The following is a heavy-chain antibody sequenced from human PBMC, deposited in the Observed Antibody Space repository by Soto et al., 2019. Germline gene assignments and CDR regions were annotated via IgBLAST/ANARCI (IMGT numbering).Heavy chain of an antibody. Sequence: SETLSLTCTVSGGSINSYYWGWIRQPPGKGLEWIGYISYSGSTNYNPSVKSRLTISVDTSKKQFSLRLSSVTAADTAVYYCASSQDIFVSSAYYPNYWGQGPLVTVSS. CDR1: GGSINSYY. CDR3: ASSQDIFVSSAYYPNY. V-gene: IGHV4-59*08. J-gene: IGHJ4*02. D-gene: IGHD3-22*01. CDR2: ISYSGST.